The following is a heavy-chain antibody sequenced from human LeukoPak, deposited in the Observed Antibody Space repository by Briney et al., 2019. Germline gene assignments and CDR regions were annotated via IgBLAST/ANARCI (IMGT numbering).Heavy chain of an antibody. J-gene: IGHJ3*02. CDR3: ARYRHDAFDI. D-gene: IGHD3-16*02. CDR2: TYYRSKWSN. V-gene: IGHV6-1*01. Sequence: SQTLSLTCVISGDSVSSNSVAWNWIRQSPSTGLEWLGRTYYRSKWSNDYALSVQSRITVNPDTSKNHFSLQLNSVTPEDSAVYYCARYRHDAFDIWGQGTTVTVSP. CDR1: GDSVSSNSVA.